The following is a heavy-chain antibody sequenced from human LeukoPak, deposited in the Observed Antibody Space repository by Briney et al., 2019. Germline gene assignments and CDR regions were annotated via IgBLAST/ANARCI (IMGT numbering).Heavy chain of an antibody. V-gene: IGHV3-9*01. CDR1: GFTFDDYA. D-gene: IGHD3-22*01. J-gene: IGHJ3*02. Sequence: GGSLRLSCAASGFTFDDYAMHWVRQAPGKGLEWVSGISWNSGSIGYADSVKGRFTISRDNAKNSLYLQMNSLRAEDTALYYCAEDIWRGTYYYDSSGYHQGAFDIWGQGTMVTVSS. CDR2: ISWNSGSI. CDR3: AEDIWRGTYYYDSSGYHQGAFDI.